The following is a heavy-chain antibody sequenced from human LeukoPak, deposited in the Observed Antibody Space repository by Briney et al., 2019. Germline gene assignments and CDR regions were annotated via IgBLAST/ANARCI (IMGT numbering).Heavy chain of an antibody. J-gene: IGHJ4*02. D-gene: IGHD6-13*01. V-gene: IGHV3-23*01. Sequence: GGSLRLSCAASGFTFSSSAMSWVRQAPGKGPAWVSGISGSGTTTYYADSVKGRFTISRDNSKNTLYLQMNSLRADDTAVYYCAKDRLVHDSWGQRTLVTVSS. CDR3: AKDRLVHDS. CDR1: GFTFSSSA. CDR2: ISGSGTTT.